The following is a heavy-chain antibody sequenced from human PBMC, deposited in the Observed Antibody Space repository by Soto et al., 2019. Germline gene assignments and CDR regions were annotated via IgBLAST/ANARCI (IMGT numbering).Heavy chain of an antibody. CDR1: GYTFTNYY. CDR2: INPTSGST. J-gene: IGHJ4*02. Sequence: QVQLVQSGAEVKKPGASVKVSCKASGYTFTNYYIHWVRQATGQGLEWMGIINPTSGSTNYAQKFQGRVTLTYDTSTTTVYMELSGLRSEDTAVVSCARDLAAGEHWGQGTLVTVSS. D-gene: IGHD6-25*01. V-gene: IGHV1-46*01. CDR3: ARDLAAGEH.